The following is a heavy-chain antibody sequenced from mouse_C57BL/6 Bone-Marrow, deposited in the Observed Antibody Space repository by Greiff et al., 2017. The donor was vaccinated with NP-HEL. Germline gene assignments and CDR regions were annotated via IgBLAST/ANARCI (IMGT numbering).Heavy chain of an antibody. J-gene: IGHJ4*01. D-gene: IGHD2-3*01. V-gene: IGHV2-2*01. Sequence: VMLVESGPGLVQPSQSLSITCTVSGFSLTSYGVHWVRQSPGKGLEWLGVIWSGGSTDYNAAFISRLSISKDNSKSQVFFKMNSLQADDTAIYYCARNPDDGYWEGDYWGQGTSVTVSS. CDR1: GFSLTSYG. CDR2: IWSGGST. CDR3: ARNPDDGYWEGDY.